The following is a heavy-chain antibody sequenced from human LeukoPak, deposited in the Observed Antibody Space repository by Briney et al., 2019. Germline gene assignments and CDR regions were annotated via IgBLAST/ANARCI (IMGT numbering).Heavy chain of an antibody. CDR1: AFTLSNYV. J-gene: IGHJ3*01. D-gene: IGHD3-9*01. Sequence: GRSLRLSCATSAFTLSNYVIGWVRHAPGKGLEWVAVVWDDGSNKHYADSVKGRFAITRDNSKNTLFLQMNSLRAEDTAVYYCARGGLRHFDRSPFEVWGQGTMVTVSS. CDR3: ARGGLRHFDRSPFEV. V-gene: IGHV3-33*03. CDR2: VWDDGSNK.